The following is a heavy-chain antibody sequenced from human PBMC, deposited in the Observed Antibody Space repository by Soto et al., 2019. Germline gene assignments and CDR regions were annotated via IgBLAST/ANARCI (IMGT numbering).Heavy chain of an antibody. CDR2: INPDGNST. Sequence: DVQLVESGGGLVQPGGSLRLSCVGSGVTSITFSTSWMHWVRQVPGKGLAWVSRINPDGNSTAYADSVNGRFTISRDNSKSTLSLQMNSLRPEDTGVYYCAKDAGSTEYFFASWGQGTLVSVSS. V-gene: IGHV3-74*01. CDR3: AKDAGSTEYFFAS. CDR1: GVTSITFSTSW. J-gene: IGHJ4*02.